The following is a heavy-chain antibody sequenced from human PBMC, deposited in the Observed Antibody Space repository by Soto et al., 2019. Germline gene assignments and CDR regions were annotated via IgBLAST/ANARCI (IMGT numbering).Heavy chain of an antibody. D-gene: IGHD2-15*01. CDR3: AHKGGRGAGMDV. J-gene: IGHJ6*02. V-gene: IGHV2-5*01. Sequence: QITLKESGPTLVKPTQTLTLTCTFSGFSVSTSGVGVAWIRQPQGKALEWLALIYWHGDERYSPFLQSRVTSTKDTSKNQVVLTMTNMDPVDTATYYCAHKGGRGAGMDVWGQGTTVIVSS. CDR1: GFSVSTSGVG. CDR2: IYWHGDE.